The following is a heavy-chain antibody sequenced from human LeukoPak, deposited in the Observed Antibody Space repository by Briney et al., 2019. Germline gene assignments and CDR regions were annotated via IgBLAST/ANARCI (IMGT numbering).Heavy chain of an antibody. Sequence: GGSLRLSCAASGFTFSRYWMTWVPQAPGKGLEWVANIKEDGSEKNYVDSMKGRFTISRDNAKNSLYMQMNSLRAEDTAVYYCARYYYNDNGYSEDAFDIWGQGTMVTVSS. J-gene: IGHJ3*02. CDR3: ARYYYNDNGYSEDAFDI. V-gene: IGHV3-7*01. CDR1: GFTFSRYW. CDR2: IKEDGSEK. D-gene: IGHD3-22*01.